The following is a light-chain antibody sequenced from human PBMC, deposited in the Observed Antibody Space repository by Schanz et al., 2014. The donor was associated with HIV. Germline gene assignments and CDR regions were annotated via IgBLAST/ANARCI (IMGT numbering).Light chain of an antibody. CDR1: RSNFRRNA. CDR3: ATWDDSLDGWV. J-gene: IGLJ3*02. Sequence: QSVLTQPPSASGTPGQRVTISCSGSRSNFRRNAVNWYQHLPGTAPRLVIYNTFHRPSGVPDRFSGSQSGTSASLAISGLQSEDESDFFCATWDDSLDGWVFGGGTKVTVL. CDR2: NTF. V-gene: IGLV1-44*01.